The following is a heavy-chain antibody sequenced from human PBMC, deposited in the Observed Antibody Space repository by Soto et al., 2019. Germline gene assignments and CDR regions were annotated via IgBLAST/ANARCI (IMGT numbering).Heavy chain of an antibody. V-gene: IGHV1-69*13. CDR2: IIPIFGTA. CDR1: GGTFSSYA. D-gene: IGHD1-26*01. J-gene: IGHJ6*02. Sequence: VASVKVSCKASGGTFSSYAISWVRQAPGQGLEWMGGIIPIFGTANYAQKFQGRVTITADESTSTAYMELSSPRSEDTAVYYCASVIGGSYSDYGMDVWGQGTTVTVSS. CDR3: ASVIGGSYSDYGMDV.